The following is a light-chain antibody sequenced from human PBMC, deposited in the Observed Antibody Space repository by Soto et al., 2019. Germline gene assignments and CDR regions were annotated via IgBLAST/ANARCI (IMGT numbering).Light chain of an antibody. Sequence: DRLMTQSPDTLSASPGERVSLSCRASQSVGSNLAWFQQKPGQAPRLLIYGSSTRATGVPARFSGSGSGADFTLTISNLQSEDFAVYYCQQYTNWPPITFGQGTRLEIK. J-gene: IGKJ5*01. CDR2: GSS. V-gene: IGKV3-15*01. CDR1: QSVGSN. CDR3: QQYTNWPPIT.